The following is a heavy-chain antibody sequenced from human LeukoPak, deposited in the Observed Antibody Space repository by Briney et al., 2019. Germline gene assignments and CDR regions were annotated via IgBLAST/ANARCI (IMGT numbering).Heavy chain of an antibody. V-gene: IGHV4-61*02. J-gene: IGHJ4*02. CDR1: GGSISSGSYY. CDR3: ARSPLYYDSSGYYGRDY. CDR2: IYTSGST. D-gene: IGHD3-22*01. Sequence: TSETLSLTCTVSGGSISSGSYYWSWIRQPAGKGLAWIGRIYTSGSTNYNPSLKSRVTISVDTSKNQFSLKLSSVTAADTAVYYCARSPLYYDSSGYYGRDYWGQGTLVTVSS.